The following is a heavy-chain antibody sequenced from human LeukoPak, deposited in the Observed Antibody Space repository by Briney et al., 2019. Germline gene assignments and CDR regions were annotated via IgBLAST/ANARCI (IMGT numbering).Heavy chain of an antibody. CDR1: GGSISSSSYY. CDR2: IYYSGST. CDR3: ASTLMYYYDSSGSISNWFDP. Sequence: SETLSLTCTVSGGSISSSSYYWGWIRQPPGKGLEWIGSIYYSGSTYYNPSLKSRVTISVDTSKNQFSLKLSSVTAADTAVYYCASTLMYYYDSSGSISNWFDPWGQGTLVTVSS. V-gene: IGHV4-39*07. D-gene: IGHD3-22*01. J-gene: IGHJ5*02.